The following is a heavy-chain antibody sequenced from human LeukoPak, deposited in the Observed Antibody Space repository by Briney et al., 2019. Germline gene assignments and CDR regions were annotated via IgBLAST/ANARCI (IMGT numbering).Heavy chain of an antibody. D-gene: IGHD6-13*01. Sequence: GGSLRLSCAASGFTFSSYSTNWVRQAPGKGLEWVSYISSSSSTIYYADSVKGRFTISRDNAKNSLYLQMNSLRAEDTAVYYCARVGSSWRYYFDYWGQGTLVIVSS. CDR3: ARVGSSWRYYFDY. V-gene: IGHV3-48*04. CDR1: GFTFSSYS. CDR2: ISSSSSTI. J-gene: IGHJ4*02.